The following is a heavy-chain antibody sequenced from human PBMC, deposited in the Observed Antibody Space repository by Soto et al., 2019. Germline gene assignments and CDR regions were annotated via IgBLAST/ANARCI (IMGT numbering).Heavy chain of an antibody. V-gene: IGHV3-74*01. Sequence: PGGSLRLSCAASGFTFSSYAMSWVRQAPGKGLEWVSRINSDGSSTSYADSVKGRFTISRDNAKNTLYLQMNSLRAEDTAVYYCAREWLAFDYWGQGTLVTVSS. CDR2: INSDGSST. CDR1: GFTFSSYA. J-gene: IGHJ4*02. D-gene: IGHD6-19*01. CDR3: AREWLAFDY.